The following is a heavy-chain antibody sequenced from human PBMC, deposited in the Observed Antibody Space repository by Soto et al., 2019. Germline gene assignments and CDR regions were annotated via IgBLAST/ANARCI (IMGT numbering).Heavy chain of an antibody. V-gene: IGHV4-31*03. CDR2: IYYTGHT. CDR1: GGYISSGGNY. Sequence: QVQLQESGPGLVKPSQTLALTCSVSGGYISSGGNYWSWIRQHPGKGVEWIGFIYYTGHTKYNTALKSRASISGDMSENQFSLTLTSVTAADTAVYYCAREAINESFFDSWGPGILVTVSS. CDR3: AREAINESFFDS. J-gene: IGHJ4*02. D-gene: IGHD2-8*01.